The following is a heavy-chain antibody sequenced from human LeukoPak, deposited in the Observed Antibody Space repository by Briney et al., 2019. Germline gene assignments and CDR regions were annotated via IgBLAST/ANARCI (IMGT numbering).Heavy chain of an antibody. J-gene: IGHJ3*02. CDR1: GFTFTSYA. Sequence: GGSLRLSXAASGFTFTSYAMHWVRQAPGKGLEYVSGISSNGGSTYYGNSVKGRFTISRDNSKNTLYLQMGSLRAEDMAVYYCARERNSRTEGDVFDIWGQGTMVTVSS. D-gene: IGHD1-26*01. V-gene: IGHV3-64*01. CDR3: ARERNSRTEGDVFDI. CDR2: ISSNGGST.